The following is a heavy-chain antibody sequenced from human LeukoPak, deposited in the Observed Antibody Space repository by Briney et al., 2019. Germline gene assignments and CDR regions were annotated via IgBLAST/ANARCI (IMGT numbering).Heavy chain of an antibody. Sequence: ASVKVSCKASGYTFTGYYMHWVRQAPGQGLEWMGWINPNSGGTNYAQKFQGRVTMTRDTSISTAYMELSRLRSDDTAVYYCAREVAVAGGWFDPCGQGTLVTVSS. CDR2: INPNSGGT. J-gene: IGHJ5*02. CDR3: AREVAVAGGWFDP. D-gene: IGHD6-19*01. V-gene: IGHV1-2*02. CDR1: GYTFTGYY.